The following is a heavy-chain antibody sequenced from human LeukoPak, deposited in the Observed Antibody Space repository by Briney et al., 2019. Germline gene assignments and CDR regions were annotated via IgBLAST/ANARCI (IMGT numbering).Heavy chain of an antibody. CDR2: INHSGST. CDR1: GGSFSGYY. CDR3: ARGRTGGWPYKYFDL. D-gene: IGHD6-19*01. Sequence: KSSETLSLTCAVYGGSFSGYYWSWIRQPPGKGLEWIGEINHSGSTNYNPSLKSRVTISVDTSKNQFSLKLSSVTAADTAVYYCARGRTGGWPYKYFDLWGRGTLVTVSS. V-gene: IGHV4-34*01. J-gene: IGHJ2*01.